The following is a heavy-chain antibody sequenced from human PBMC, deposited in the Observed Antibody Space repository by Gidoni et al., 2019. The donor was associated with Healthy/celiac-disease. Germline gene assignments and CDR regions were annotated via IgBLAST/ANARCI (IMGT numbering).Heavy chain of an antibody. CDR3: ARDQTYCGGDCYFLVGAPNDY. J-gene: IGHJ4*02. CDR1: GFTFSSYG. Sequence: SGFTFSSYGMHWVRQSPGKGLEWVAVIWYDGSNKYYADSVKGRFTISRDNSKNTLYLQMNSLRAEDTAVYYCARDQTYCGGDCYFLVGAPNDYWGQGTLVTVSS. CDR2: IWYDGSNK. D-gene: IGHD2-21*01. V-gene: IGHV3-33*01.